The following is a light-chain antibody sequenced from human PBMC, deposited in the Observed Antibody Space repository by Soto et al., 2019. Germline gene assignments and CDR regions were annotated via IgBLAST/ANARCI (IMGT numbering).Light chain of an antibody. CDR3: SSYAGSNNV. V-gene: IGLV2-8*01. Sequence: QSALTQPRSASGSPGQSVTISCTGTSSDVGGYNYVSWYQQHPGKAPKLIIYEVSKRPSGVPDRFSGSKSGNTASLTVSGLQAEDAADYYCSSYAGSNNVFGTGTKLTVL. CDR2: EVS. J-gene: IGLJ1*01. CDR1: SSDVGGYNY.